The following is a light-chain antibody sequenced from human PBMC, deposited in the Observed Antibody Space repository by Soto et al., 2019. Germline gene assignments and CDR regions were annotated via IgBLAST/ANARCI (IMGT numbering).Light chain of an antibody. J-gene: IGKJ5*01. V-gene: IGKV3-20*01. Sequence: EIVLKKSPCTLSLSKEERASLSCRAIQSVSNNYLAWYQQKPGQAPRLLIYGASSRATGIPDRFSGSGSGTDFTLTISRLEPEDFAVYYCQQYGSSPRVTFGQGTRLEIK. CDR1: QSVSNNY. CDR3: QQYGSSPRVT. CDR2: GAS.